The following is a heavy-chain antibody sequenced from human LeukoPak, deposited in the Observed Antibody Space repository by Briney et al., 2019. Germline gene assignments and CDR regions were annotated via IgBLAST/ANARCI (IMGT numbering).Heavy chain of an antibody. CDR1: GFIFSRSA. CDR2: IRTKPNNYAT. CDR3: TSLRTTRYPSVT. J-gene: IGHJ5*02. Sequence: GGSLRVSCAASGFIFSRSAIHWVRQAPGKGLDWVGRIRTKPNNYATAHAASGGGRITVCRDASKNMTYLQTNTLQTEDTAVYYCTSLRTTRYPSVTSGPGTLVAVSS. D-gene: IGHD3-9*01. V-gene: IGHV3-73*01.